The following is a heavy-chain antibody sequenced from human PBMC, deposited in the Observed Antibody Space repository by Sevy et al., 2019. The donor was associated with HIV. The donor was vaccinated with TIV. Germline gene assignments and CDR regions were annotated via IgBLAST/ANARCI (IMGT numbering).Heavy chain of an antibody. Sequence: GGSLRLSCAASGFTFSSYEMNWVRQAPGKGLEWVSYISSSGSTIYYADSVKGRFTISRDNAMNALYLQMNSLRAEDTAVYYCASIGYSSGWGAFDIWGQGTMVTVSS. CDR2: ISSSGSTI. CDR1: GFTFSSYE. J-gene: IGHJ3*02. CDR3: ASIGYSSGWGAFDI. V-gene: IGHV3-48*03. D-gene: IGHD6-19*01.